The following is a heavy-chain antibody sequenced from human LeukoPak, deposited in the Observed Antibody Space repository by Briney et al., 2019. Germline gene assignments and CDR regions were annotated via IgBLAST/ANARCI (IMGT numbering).Heavy chain of an antibody. CDR3: ANPARDFADSGAITW. D-gene: IGHD4-17*01. CDR2: INHSGIT. Sequence: KASETLSLTCAVYGGSFSYYYWSWIRQPPGKGLEWIGEINHSGITNYNPSLKSRVTISADTSKNQFSLKLTPVTAADTAVYYCANPARDFADSGAITWWGQGTLVTVSS. J-gene: IGHJ4*02. V-gene: IGHV4-34*01. CDR1: GGSFSYYY.